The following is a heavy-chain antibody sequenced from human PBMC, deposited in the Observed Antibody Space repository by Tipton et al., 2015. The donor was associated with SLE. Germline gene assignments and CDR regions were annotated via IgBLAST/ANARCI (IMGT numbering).Heavy chain of an antibody. V-gene: IGHV3-30-3*01. CDR3: ASQKDYSNYFY. J-gene: IGHJ4*02. D-gene: IGHD4-11*01. CDR2: ISYDGSNK. CDR1: GFTFSSYA. Sequence: RSLRLSCAASGFTFSSYAMHWVRQAPGKGLEWVAVISYDGSNKYYADSVKGRFTISRDNSKNTLYLQMNSLRAEDTAVYYCASQKDYSNYFYWGQGTLVTVSS.